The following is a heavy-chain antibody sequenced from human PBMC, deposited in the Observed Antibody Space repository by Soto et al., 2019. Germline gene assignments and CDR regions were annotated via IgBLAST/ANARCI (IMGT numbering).Heavy chain of an antibody. D-gene: IGHD2-15*01. Sequence: PSETLSLTCAVSGGSISRSNWWSFFRQPPGKGLEWIGEIYHSGSTNYNPSLKSRVTISVDKSKNQFSLKLSSVTAADTAVYYCARVVVAATNFDYWGQGTLVTVSS. CDR1: GGSISRSNW. CDR3: ARVVVAATNFDY. J-gene: IGHJ4*02. CDR2: IYHSGST. V-gene: IGHV4-4*02.